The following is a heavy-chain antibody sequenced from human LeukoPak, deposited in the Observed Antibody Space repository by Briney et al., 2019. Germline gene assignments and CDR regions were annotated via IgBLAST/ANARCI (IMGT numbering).Heavy chain of an antibody. V-gene: IGHV3-7*01. Sequence: GGSLRLSCAASGFTFSSYAMTWVRQAPGKGLEWVANIKQDGSETYYMDYVKGRFTISRDNAKNSLHLQMDSLRAEDTAVYYCARDQSIHPYPEVILDLWGQGALVTVSS. J-gene: IGHJ5*02. CDR3: ARDQSIHPYPEVILDL. D-gene: IGHD3-16*01. CDR1: GFTFSSYA. CDR2: IKQDGSET.